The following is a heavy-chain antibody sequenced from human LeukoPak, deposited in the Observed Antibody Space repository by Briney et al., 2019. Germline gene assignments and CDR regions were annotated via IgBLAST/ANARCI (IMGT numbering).Heavy chain of an antibody. CDR2: IYSDNT. CDR3: ATAAGITFDY. J-gene: IGHJ4*02. V-gene: IGHV3-53*01. D-gene: IGHD6-13*01. Sequence: GGSLRLSCTVSGFTVSSNSMSWVRQAPGKGLEWVSFIYSDNTHYSDSVKGRFTISRDNSKNSLYLQMNSLRAEDTAVYYCATAAGITFDYWGQGTLVTVSS. CDR1: GFTVSSNS.